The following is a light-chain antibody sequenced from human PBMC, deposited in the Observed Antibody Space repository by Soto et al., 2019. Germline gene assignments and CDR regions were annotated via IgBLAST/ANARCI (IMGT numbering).Light chain of an antibody. CDR1: SGSVSATNY. Sequence: QAVVTQEPSFSVSPGGTVTLTCGLSSGSVSATNYPSWYQQTPGQAPRTLIYNTNTRASGVPDRFSGSILGNKAALTITGAQADDDSDYYCVLYIYSDANWVFGGGTELTVL. CDR3: VLYIYSDANWV. V-gene: IGLV8-61*01. CDR2: NTN. J-gene: IGLJ3*02.